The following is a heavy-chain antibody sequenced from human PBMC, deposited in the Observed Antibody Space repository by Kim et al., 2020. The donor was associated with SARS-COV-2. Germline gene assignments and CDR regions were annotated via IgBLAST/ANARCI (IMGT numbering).Heavy chain of an antibody. V-gene: IGHV3-7*01. D-gene: IGHD6-19*01. CDR3: VRVEWDRSGWYRADY. J-gene: IGHJ4*02. CDR1: RFTFSSYW. CDR2: IKQDGSEK. Sequence: GGSLRLSCAASRFTFSSYWMTWFRQAPGKGLEWVANIKQDGSEKYYLDSVKGRFTISRDNAKNSLYLQMNSLTVADTAMYYCVRVEWDRSGWYRADYWGQGTLVTVSS.